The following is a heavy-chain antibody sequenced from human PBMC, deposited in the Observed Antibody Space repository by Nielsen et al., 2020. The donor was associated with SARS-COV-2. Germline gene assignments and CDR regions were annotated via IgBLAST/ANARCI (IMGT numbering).Heavy chain of an antibody. V-gene: IGHV4-34*01. CDR2: ISHSGST. CDR1: GFTFSSYG. J-gene: IGHJ5*02. D-gene: IGHD2-2*02. Sequence: ESLKISCAASGFTFSSYGMHWVRQPPGKGLEWIGEISHSGSTKYNPSLKSRVTISVDTSKNQFSLKVKSVTAADTAVYYCARDLYTSDSNWFDPWGQGTLVTVSS. CDR3: ARDLYTSDSNWFDP.